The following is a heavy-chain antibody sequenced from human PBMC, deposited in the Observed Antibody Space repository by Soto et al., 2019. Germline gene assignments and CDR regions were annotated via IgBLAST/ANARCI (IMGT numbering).Heavy chain of an antibody. D-gene: IGHD3-10*01. CDR3: ATEVYRGVTHYYYYYGMDV. J-gene: IGHJ6*02. Sequence: XSVKVACKVSGYPLTELSMHWVRQARGKGLEWMGGFDPEDGETIYAQKFQGGVTMTEDTSTDTAYMELSSLRSEDTAVYYCATEVYRGVTHYYYYYGMDVWGQGTTVTSP. V-gene: IGHV1-24*01. CDR2: FDPEDGET. CDR1: GYPLTELS.